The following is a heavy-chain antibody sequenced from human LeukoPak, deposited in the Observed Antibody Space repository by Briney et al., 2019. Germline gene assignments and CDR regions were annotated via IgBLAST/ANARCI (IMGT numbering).Heavy chain of an antibody. J-gene: IGHJ4*02. CDR1: GFTFSSYG. D-gene: IGHD3-10*01. CDR2: IGGRDGST. CDR3: AKGHYYGSGSLDY. Sequence: GGSLRLSCAASGFTFSSYGMSWVRQAPGKGLEWVSAIGGRDGSTYYAASVKGRFTISRANSKNTLYVQMNSLRAEDTAVYYCAKGHYYGSGSLDYWGQGTLVTVSS. V-gene: IGHV3-23*01.